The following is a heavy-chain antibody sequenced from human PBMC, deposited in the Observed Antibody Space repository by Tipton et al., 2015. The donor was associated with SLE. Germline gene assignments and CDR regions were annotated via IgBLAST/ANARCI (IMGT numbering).Heavy chain of an antibody. CDR3: VRLRSKVLIDY. CDR2: IFHDGDS. Sequence: GLVKPSGTLSLTCTVSGSSISRGYYWGWIRQPPGKGLEWIASIFHDGDSYYNPSLRSRVTMSVDTSKNQFSLEVRSVTAADTAVYYCVRLRSKVLIDYWGQGTLVTVSS. CDR1: GSSISRGYY. D-gene: IGHD2-8*01. V-gene: IGHV4-38-2*02. J-gene: IGHJ4*02.